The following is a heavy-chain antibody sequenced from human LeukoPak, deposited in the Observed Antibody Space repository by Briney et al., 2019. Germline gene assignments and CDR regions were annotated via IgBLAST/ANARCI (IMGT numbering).Heavy chain of an antibody. D-gene: IGHD6-6*01. CDR3: ARRIAAREVGKKKGWFDP. J-gene: IGHJ5*02. CDR1: GGSISGYY. V-gene: IGHV4-34*01. Sequence: PSETLSLTCTVSGGSISGYYWSWIRQPPGKGLEWIGEINHSGSTNYNPSLKSRVTISVDTSKNQFSLKLSSVTAADTAVYYCARRIAAREVGKKKGWFDPWGQGTLVTVSS. CDR2: INHSGST.